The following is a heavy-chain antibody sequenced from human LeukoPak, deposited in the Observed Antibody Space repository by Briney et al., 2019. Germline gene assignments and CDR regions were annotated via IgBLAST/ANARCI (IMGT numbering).Heavy chain of an antibody. Sequence: SVGSLRLSCAASGFTFSNYCMSWVRQAPGKGLEWVANIKQDGSEKYYVDPVKARFTTSKANAKTPLNLQMNSLRGEDTAVYYCAGVGDTTMVHLLHYWGQGTLVTVSS. CDR2: IKQDGSEK. J-gene: IGHJ4*02. CDR3: AGVGDTTMVHLLHY. V-gene: IGHV3-7*04. D-gene: IGHD5-18*01. CDR1: GFTFSNYC.